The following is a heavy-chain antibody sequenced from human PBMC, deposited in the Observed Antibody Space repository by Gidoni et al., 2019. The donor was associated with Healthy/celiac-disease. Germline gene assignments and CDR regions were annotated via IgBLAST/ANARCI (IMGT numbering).Heavy chain of an antibody. CDR2: IWYDGSNK. D-gene: IGHD3-10*01. CDR1: GFTFSSYS. CDR3: AREAYGSGSYYNDYYYGMDV. V-gene: IGHV3-33*01. J-gene: IGHJ6*02. Sequence: QVQLVESGGGVVKPGRSLRLSCAASGFTFSSYSMHWVRPAPGKGRGWVAVIWYDGSNKYYADSVKGRFTISRDNSKNTLYLQMNSLRAEDTAVYYCAREAYGSGSYYNDYYYGMDVWGQGTTVTVSS.